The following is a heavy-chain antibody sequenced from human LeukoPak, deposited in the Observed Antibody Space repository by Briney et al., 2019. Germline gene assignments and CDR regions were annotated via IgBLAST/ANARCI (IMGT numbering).Heavy chain of an antibody. Sequence: PSETLSLTCTVSGGSISSSSYYWGWIRQPPGKGLEWIGSIYSSGSTYYNPSLKSRVTISVDTSKNQFSLELSSVTAADTAVYYCARGSRRLADFHYWGQGTLVTVSS. CDR3: ARGSRRLADFHY. D-gene: IGHD1-26*01. CDR1: GGSISSSSYY. CDR2: IYSSGST. J-gene: IGHJ4*02. V-gene: IGHV4-39*01.